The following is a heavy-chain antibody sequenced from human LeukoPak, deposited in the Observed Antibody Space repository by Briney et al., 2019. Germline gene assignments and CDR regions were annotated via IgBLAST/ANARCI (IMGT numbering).Heavy chain of an antibody. J-gene: IGHJ4*02. CDR1: GFTFINYT. CDR2: ITSTSDYK. CDR3: ARDKRHRTAVSTHLGY. D-gene: IGHD4-17*01. V-gene: IGHV3-21*01. Sequence: GSLRLSCAASGFTFINYTMTWVRQAPGKGLEWVSSITSTSDYKYYADSVKGRFTISRDNARNSLYLQMNSLRAEDTAVYYCARDKRHRTAVSTHLGYWGQGTLVTVSS.